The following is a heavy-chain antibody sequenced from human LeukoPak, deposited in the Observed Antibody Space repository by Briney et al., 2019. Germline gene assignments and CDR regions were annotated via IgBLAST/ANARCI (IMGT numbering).Heavy chain of an antibody. CDR3: ARKYSSGLDY. D-gene: IGHD6-19*01. V-gene: IGHV4-30-2*01. CDR1: GGSISRGGYS. CDR2: IYHSGST. J-gene: IGHJ4*02. Sequence: PSETLSLTCAVSGGSISRGGYSWCWIRQPPGKGLEWIGYIYHSGSTYYNPSLKRRVTISVDRSKHQFSLKLSSVTAADTAVYYCARKYSSGLDYWGQGTLVTVSS.